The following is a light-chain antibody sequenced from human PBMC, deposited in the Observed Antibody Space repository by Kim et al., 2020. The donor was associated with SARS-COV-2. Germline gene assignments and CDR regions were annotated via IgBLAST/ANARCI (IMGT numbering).Light chain of an antibody. V-gene: IGKV3-20*01. CDR3: QQYSNART. CDR2: RAS. J-gene: IGKJ1*01. Sequence: EIVLTQSPGTLSLSPGERATLTCRASQSVSSSYLAWYQQKPGQAPWLLIYRASSRATGIPDRFSGSGSGTDFTLTISRLEPEDFAVYYCQQYSNARTFGQGTKVDIK. CDR1: QSVSSSY.